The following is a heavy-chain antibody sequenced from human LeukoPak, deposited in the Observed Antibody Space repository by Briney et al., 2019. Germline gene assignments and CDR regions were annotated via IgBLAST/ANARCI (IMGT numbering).Heavy chain of an antibody. D-gene: IGHD3-22*01. V-gene: IGHV3-20*04. CDR3: ARDYYDSSGYSFPDAFDI. CDR1: GFTFDDYG. Sequence: GGSLRLSCAASGFTFDDYGLSWVRQAPGKGLEWVSSISGSGGSTYYADSVKGRFTISRDNAKNSLYLQMNSLRAEDTAVYYCARDYYDSSGYSFPDAFDIWGQGTMVTVSS. CDR2: ISGSGGST. J-gene: IGHJ3*02.